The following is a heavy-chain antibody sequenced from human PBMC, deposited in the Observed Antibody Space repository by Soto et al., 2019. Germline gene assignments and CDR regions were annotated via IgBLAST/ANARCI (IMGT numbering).Heavy chain of an antibody. CDR1: GFRFSIYR. CDR2: ITSDTKTI. V-gene: IGHV3-48*02. CDR3: ARSVEGHFDY. D-gene: IGHD6-19*01. J-gene: IGHJ4*02. Sequence: EVQLVESGGALVQRGGSLKLSCSASGFRFSIYRMNWVRQAPGKGLEWSAYITSDTKTIKYAESVKGRFTISRDNAKTSVYLHMDNLSDEDTAVYYCARSVEGHFDYWGQGTVVTVSS.